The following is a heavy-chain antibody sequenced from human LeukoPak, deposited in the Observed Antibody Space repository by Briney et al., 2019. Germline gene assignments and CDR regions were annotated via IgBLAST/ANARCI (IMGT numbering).Heavy chain of an antibody. CDR1: GFTFSSYG. CDR2: ISYVGSNK. V-gene: IGHV3-30*18. D-gene: IGHD3-10*01. Sequence: GGSLRLSCAASGFTFSSYGMHWVRQAPGKGLEWVAVISYVGSNKYYADSVKGRFTISRDNSKNTLYLQMNSLRAEDTAVYYCAKEGGFGANYYYYGMDVWGQGTTVTVSS. CDR3: AKEGGFGANYYYYGMDV. J-gene: IGHJ6*02.